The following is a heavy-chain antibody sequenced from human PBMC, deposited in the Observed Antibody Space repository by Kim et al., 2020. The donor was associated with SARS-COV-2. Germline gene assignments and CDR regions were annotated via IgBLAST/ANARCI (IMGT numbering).Heavy chain of an antibody. D-gene: IGHD1-1*01. CDR3: ARANTGTTGSHYYGMDV. V-gene: IGHV4-34*01. J-gene: IGHJ6*02. Sequence: LKSRVTISVDTSKNQFPLKLSSVTAADTAVYYCARANTGTTGSHYYGMDVWGQGTTVTVSS.